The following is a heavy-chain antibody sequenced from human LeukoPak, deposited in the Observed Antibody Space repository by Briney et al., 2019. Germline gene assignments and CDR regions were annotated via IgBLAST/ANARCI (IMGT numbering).Heavy chain of an antibody. D-gene: IGHD5-18*01. CDR1: GGSISNTFYY. Sequence: PSETLSLTCTVSGGSISNTFYYWGWIRQPPGKGLEWIGSINYSGSTYYNPSLKSRVTISVDTSKNQFSLHLNSVTPDDTAVYYCGEGYSMSYWGRGTLVTVSS. V-gene: IGHV4-39*01. CDR3: GEGYSMSY. J-gene: IGHJ4*02. CDR2: INYSGST.